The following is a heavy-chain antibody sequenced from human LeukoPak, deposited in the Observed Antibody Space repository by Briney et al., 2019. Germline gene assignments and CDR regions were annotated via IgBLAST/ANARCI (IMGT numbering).Heavy chain of an antibody. J-gene: IGHJ4*02. D-gene: IGHD3-10*01. V-gene: IGHV1-18*01. Sequence: ASVKVSCKASGYTFTSYGISWVRQAPGQGLEWMGWISAYNGNTNYAQKLQGRVTITADKSTSTAYMELSSLRSEDTAVYYCARSGRDGSGSRPRRDYFDYWGQGTLVTVSS. CDR3: ARSGRDGSGSRPRRDYFDY. CDR2: ISAYNGNT. CDR1: GYTFTSYG.